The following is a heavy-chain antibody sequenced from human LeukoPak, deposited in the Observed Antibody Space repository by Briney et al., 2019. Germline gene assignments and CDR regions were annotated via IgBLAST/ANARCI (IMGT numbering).Heavy chain of an antibody. CDR1: GEYFSGYY. Sequence: TETLSLTCAVYGEYFSGYYWSWIRQPPGKGLEWIGEINHSGRTNYKPPLQSRFTIPADTTKNQFCLKRSSVTAADTAVYHCARGAAYCGGDCYTRTSDFDYWGQGTLVTVSS. CDR2: INHSGRT. D-gene: IGHD2-21*02. CDR3: ARGAAYCGGDCYTRTSDFDY. J-gene: IGHJ4*02. V-gene: IGHV4-34*01.